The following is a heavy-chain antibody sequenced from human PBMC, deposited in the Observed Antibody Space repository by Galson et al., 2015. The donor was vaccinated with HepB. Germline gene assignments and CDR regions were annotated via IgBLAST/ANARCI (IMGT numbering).Heavy chain of an antibody. CDR1: GGTFSSYA. D-gene: IGHD3-22*01. J-gene: IGHJ4*02. V-gene: IGHV1-69*04. CDR3: ARETSPSVDDSSGYYTTHFDY. Sequence: SVKVSCKASGGTFSSYAISWVRQAPGQGLEWMGRIIPILGIANYAQKFQGRVTITADKSTSTAYMELSSLRSEDTAVYYCARETSPSVDDSSGYYTTHFDYWGQGTLVTVSS. CDR2: IIPILGIA.